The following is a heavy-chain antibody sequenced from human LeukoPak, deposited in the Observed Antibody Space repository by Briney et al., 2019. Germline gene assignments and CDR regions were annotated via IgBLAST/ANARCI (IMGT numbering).Heavy chain of an antibody. V-gene: IGHV4-4*07. CDR3: ASGSSSWTSFDY. J-gene: IGHJ4*02. CDR2: IYSSGNT. D-gene: IGHD6-13*01. Sequence: SETLSLTCTVSGGSISSYYWSWIRQPAGKGLEGIGRIYSSGNTNYNPSLKSRVTMSLDTSKNQLSLKLRSVTAADTAVYYCASGSSSWTSFDYWGQGTLVTVSS. CDR1: GGSISSYY.